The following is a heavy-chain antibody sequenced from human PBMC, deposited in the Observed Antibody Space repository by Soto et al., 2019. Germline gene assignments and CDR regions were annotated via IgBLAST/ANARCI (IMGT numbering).Heavy chain of an antibody. V-gene: IGHV3-23*01. CDR3: SNDPYGDYVGTFDS. D-gene: IGHD4-17*01. CDR1: GYTFSNFA. Sequence: EVQLLESGGGLVQPGGSLRLSCAGSGYTFSNFAMTWVRQAPGKGLEWVSAISAGGAGTYYTDSVKGRFTISRDNSKSTRYLQMNNLRADDTAVYYCSNDPYGDYVGTFDSWGPGTVVTVSS. J-gene: IGHJ4*02. CDR2: ISAGGAGT.